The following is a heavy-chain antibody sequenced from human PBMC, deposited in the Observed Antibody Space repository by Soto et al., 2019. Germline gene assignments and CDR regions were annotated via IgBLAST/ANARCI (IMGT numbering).Heavy chain of an antibody. CDR3: AKDPPPLRRFGELLVAAFDI. D-gene: IGHD3-10*01. CDR2: ISGSGGST. V-gene: IGHV3-23*01. CDR1: GFTFSSYA. Sequence: GGSLRLSCAASGFTFSSYAMSWVRQAPGKXLEWVSAISGSGGSTYYAGSVKGRFTISRDNSKNTLYLQMNSLRAEDTAVYYCAKDPPPLRRFGELLVAAFDIWGQGTMVTVSS. J-gene: IGHJ3*02.